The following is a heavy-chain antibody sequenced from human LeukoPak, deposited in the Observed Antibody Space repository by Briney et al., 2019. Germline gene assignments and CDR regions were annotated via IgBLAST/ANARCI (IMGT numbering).Heavy chain of an antibody. D-gene: IGHD1-7*01. J-gene: IGHJ5*02. V-gene: IGHV4-59*08. CDR3: ARHGFGTNP. Sequence: PSETLSLTCTVSGGSISSYYWSWIRQPPGKGLEWIGYIYYSGSTNYNPSLKSRVTISVDTSKNQFTLKLSSVTAADTAVYYCARHGFGTNPWGQGTLVTVSS. CDR2: IYYSGST. CDR1: GGSISSYY.